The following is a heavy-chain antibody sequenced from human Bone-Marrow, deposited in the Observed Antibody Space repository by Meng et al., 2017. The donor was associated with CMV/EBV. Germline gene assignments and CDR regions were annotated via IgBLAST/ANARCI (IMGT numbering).Heavy chain of an antibody. V-gene: IGHV3-48*04. D-gene: IGHD2-2*02. CDR3: AIGHCRTTTCYTGEV. CDR1: GFTFSSYS. Sequence: GGSLRLSCAASGFTFSSYSMNWVRQAPGKGLEWVSFISSSDNSIYYADSVQGRFTISRDNAKNSLYLQMDGLRAEDTAIYYCAIGHCRTTTCYTGEVWGQGTLVTVSS. J-gene: IGHJ4*02. CDR2: ISSSDNSI.